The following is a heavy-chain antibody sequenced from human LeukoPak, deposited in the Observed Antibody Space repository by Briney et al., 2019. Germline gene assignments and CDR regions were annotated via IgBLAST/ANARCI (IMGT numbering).Heavy chain of an antibody. V-gene: IGHV3-23*01. D-gene: IGHD6-6*01. Sequence: PGGSLRLSCAASGFTFSSYAMSWVRQAPGKGLEWVSAINGSGGSTYYADSVKGRFTISRDTSKNTLYLQMNSLRAEDTAVYYCALTVAARPHWGQGTLVTVSS. CDR1: GFTFSSYA. CDR2: INGSGGST. CDR3: ALTVAARPH. J-gene: IGHJ4*02.